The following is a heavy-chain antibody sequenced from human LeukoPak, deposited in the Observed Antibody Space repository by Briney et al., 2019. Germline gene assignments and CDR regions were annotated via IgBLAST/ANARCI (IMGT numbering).Heavy chain of an antibody. Sequence: GGSLRLSCAASGFTFSSYAMSWVRQAPGKGLEWVSAISGSGGNTYYADSVKGRFTISRDNSKNTLYLQMNSLRAEDTAVYYCARRRNYDILTGYYTPFDYWGQGTLVTVSS. CDR1: GFTFSSYA. CDR3: ARRRNYDILTGYYTPFDY. CDR2: ISGSGGNT. J-gene: IGHJ4*02. D-gene: IGHD3-9*01. V-gene: IGHV3-23*01.